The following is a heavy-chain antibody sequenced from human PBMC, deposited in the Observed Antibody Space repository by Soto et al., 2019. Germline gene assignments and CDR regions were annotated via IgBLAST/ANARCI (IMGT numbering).Heavy chain of an antibody. CDR2: IIPIFGTA. CDR3: AIRSEYIGGGYGYFDY. D-gene: IGHD6-6*01. CDR1: GGTFSSYA. Sequence: QVQLVQSGAEVKKPGSSVKVSCKASGGTFSSYAISWVRQAPGQGLEWMGGIIPIFGTANYAQKFQGRVTITADESRSTAYMELGSLRSEDTAVYYCAIRSEYIGGGYGYFDYWGQGTLVTVSS. V-gene: IGHV1-69*01. J-gene: IGHJ4*02.